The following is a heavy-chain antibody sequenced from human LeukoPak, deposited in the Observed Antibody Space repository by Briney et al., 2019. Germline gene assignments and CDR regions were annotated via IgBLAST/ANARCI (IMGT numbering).Heavy chain of an antibody. CDR3: ARERGGSPYYFDY. V-gene: IGHV4-31*03. CDR1: GGSISSGGYS. J-gene: IGHJ4*02. D-gene: IGHD1-26*01. CDR2: IYYSGST. Sequence: KSSQTLSLTCTVSGGSISSGGYSWSWIRQRPGKGLEWIGYIYYSGSTYYNPSLKSRVTISVDTSKNQFSLKLSSVTAADTAVYYCARERGGSPYYFDYWGQGTLVTVSS.